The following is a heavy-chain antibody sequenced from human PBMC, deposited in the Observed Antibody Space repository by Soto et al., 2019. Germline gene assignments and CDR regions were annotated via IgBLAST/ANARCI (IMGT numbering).Heavy chain of an antibody. D-gene: IGHD5-12*01. CDR1: GGYFSNHY. V-gene: IGHV4-59*11. CDR2: IYHSGSA. CDR3: ARERDGYKNFDY. J-gene: IGHJ4*02. Sequence: PSETLSLTCTVSGGYFSNHYWSWIRQPPGKGLEWIGYIYHSGSASYNPSLKSRVTISLHTSKKQFSLTLTSVTAADTAVYFCARERDGYKNFDYWGLGTLVTVSS.